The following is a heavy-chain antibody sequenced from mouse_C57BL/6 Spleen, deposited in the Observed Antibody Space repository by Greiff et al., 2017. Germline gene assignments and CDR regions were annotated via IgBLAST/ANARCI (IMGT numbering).Heavy chain of an antibody. Sequence: EVKVVESGGGLVQPGGSMKLSCVASGFTFSNYWMNWVRQSPEKGLEWVAQIRLKSDNYATHYAESVKGRFTISRDDSKSSVYLQMNNLRAEDTGIDYCYYGSSSRFAYWGQGTLVTVSA. D-gene: IGHD1-1*01. CDR2: IRLKSDNYAT. CDR1: GFTFSNYW. J-gene: IGHJ3*01. V-gene: IGHV6-3*01. CDR3: YYGSSSRFAY.